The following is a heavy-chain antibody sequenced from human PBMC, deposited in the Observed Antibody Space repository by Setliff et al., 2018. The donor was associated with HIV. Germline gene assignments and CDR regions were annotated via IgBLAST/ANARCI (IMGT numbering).Heavy chain of an antibody. Sequence: TLSLTCTVSGDSISSNTFYWGWIRQPPGKGLEWIGSIYYSGSTYYNPSLKSRVTISVDTSKNQFSLKLTSVTAADTAVYYCARDEGLWFGAKRNWFDPWGQGTLVTVSS. V-gene: IGHV4-39*07. D-gene: IGHD3-10*01. CDR2: IYYSGST. CDR3: ARDEGLWFGAKRNWFDP. CDR1: GDSISSNTFY. J-gene: IGHJ5*02.